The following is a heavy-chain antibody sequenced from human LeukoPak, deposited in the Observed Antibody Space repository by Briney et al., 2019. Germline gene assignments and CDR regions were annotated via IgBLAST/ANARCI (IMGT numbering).Heavy chain of an antibody. CDR1: GFTFSDYY. D-gene: IGHD3-22*01. CDR2: ISSSGSTI. V-gene: IGHV3-11*01. Sequence: GGSLRLSSAASGFTFSDYYMSWIRQAPGKGLEWVSYISSSGSTIYYADSVKGRVIISRDNDKNSLYLQMNSLRAEDTAVYYCARDLYYYDSSGYYRPYYFDYWGQGTLVSVSS. J-gene: IGHJ4*02. CDR3: ARDLYYYDSSGYYRPYYFDY.